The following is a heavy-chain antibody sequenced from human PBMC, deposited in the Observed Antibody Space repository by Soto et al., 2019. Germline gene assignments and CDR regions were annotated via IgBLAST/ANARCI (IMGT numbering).Heavy chain of an antibody. V-gene: IGHV3-30*18. CDR3: AKALRGGCDY. CDR2: ISFDGSNT. CDR1: GFPFSDYA. J-gene: IGHJ4*02. Sequence: QVQLVESGGGVVQPGRSLRLSCVASGFPFSDYAMHWVRQAPGKGLQWVAVISFDGSNTYYADSVKGRFTVSRDNSKHTLSLQMNSLRSDDTALYYCAKALRGGCDYWGQGALVTVSS. D-gene: IGHD3-10*01.